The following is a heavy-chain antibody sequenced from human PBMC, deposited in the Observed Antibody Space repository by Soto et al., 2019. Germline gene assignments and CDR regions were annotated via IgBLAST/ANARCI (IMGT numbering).Heavy chain of an antibody. D-gene: IGHD2-15*01. J-gene: IGHJ6*02. CDR3: ASPHCSGGSCYDYYYGMDV. CDR1: GYSFTSYW. CDR2: IDPSDSYT. Sequence: GESLKISCKYSGYSFTSYWISWVRQMPGKGLEWMGRIDPSDSYTNYSPSFQGHVTISADKSISTAYLQWSSLKASDTAIYYCASPHCSGGSCYDYYYGMDVWGQGTTVTVSS. V-gene: IGHV5-10-1*01.